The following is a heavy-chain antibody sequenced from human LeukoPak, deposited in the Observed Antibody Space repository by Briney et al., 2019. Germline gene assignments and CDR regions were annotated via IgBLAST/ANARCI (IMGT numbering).Heavy chain of an antibody. J-gene: IGHJ4*02. CDR1: GYSLTELS. Sequence: ASVKVSCKVSGYSLTELSLHWVRQAPGKGLEWMGGFDREDGGTMYAPTLRGRITMTEDTSIDTAYMELSSLTSDDTATYYCATAGLKKSTFIVRETKPLDSWGRGTLVAVSS. V-gene: IGHV1-24*01. CDR3: ATAGLKKSTFIVRETKPLDS. D-gene: IGHD2/OR15-2a*01. CDR2: FDREDGGT.